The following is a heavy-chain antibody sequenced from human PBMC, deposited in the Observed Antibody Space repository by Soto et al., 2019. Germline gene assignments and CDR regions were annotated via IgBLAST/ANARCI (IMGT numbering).Heavy chain of an antibody. J-gene: IGHJ4*02. D-gene: IGHD3-22*01. CDR3: ARVRYYDSSGYPDPFDY. V-gene: IGHV3-21*01. CDR1: GFTFSSYS. Sequence: PGGSLRLSCAASGFTFSSYSMNWVRQAPGKGLEWVSSISSSSYIYYADSVKGRFTISRDNAKNSLYLQMNSLRAEDTAVYYCARVRYYDSSGYPDPFDYWGQGTLVTVSS. CDR2: ISSSSYI.